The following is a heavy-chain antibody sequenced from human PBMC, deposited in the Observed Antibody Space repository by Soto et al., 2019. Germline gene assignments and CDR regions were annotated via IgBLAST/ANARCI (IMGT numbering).Heavy chain of an antibody. CDR3: ARELSWSGRDY. J-gene: IGHJ4*02. CDR2: MKGDGTMI. D-gene: IGHD3-10*01. CDR1: GFSFGHFW. Sequence: EVQLVESGGDLVQPGESLRHSCVASGFSFGHFWMSWVRQAPGKGLEWVANMKGDGTMINHAASVRGRFTISRDNAKNSLYLYMTGLRAEDTALYYCARELSWSGRDYWGQGTLVTVSS. V-gene: IGHV3-7*01.